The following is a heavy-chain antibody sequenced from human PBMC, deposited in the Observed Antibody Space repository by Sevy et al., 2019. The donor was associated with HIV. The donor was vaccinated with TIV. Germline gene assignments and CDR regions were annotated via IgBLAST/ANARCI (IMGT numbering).Heavy chain of an antibody. V-gene: IGHV1-24*01. J-gene: IGHJ5*02. Sequence: ASVKVSCKVFGYSLRKLSMHWVRQAPGKGLEWMGSLDPGNGEITYAQTLQGRATMTEDTSTDTAYMELSSLTSEDTATYYCATVGLGYYSGSSYYQGDWFDPWGQGTLVTVSS. CDR3: ATVGLGYYSGSSYYQGDWFDP. CDR2: LDPGNGEI. D-gene: IGHD2-15*01. CDR1: GYSLRKLS.